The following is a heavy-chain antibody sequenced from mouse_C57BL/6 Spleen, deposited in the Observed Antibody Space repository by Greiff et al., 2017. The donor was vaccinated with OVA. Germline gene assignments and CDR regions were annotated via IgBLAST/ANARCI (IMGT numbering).Heavy chain of an antibody. J-gene: IGHJ1*03. CDR3: ARDAPIYYVSSHWYFDV. D-gene: IGHD1-1*01. CDR2: IHPNSGST. V-gene: IGHV1-64*01. Sequence: QVQLKQPGAELVKPGASVKLSCKASGYTFTSYWMHWVKQRPGQGLEWIGMIHPNSGSTNYNEKFKSKATLTVDKSSSTAYMQLSSLTSEDPAVYYCARDAPIYYVSSHWYFDVGGTGTTVTVSS. CDR1: GYTFTSYW.